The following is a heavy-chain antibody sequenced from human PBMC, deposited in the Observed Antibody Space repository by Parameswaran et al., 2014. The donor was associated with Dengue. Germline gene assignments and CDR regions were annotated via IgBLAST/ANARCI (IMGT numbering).Heavy chain of an antibody. CDR2: ISSTAGSI. Sequence: RWIRQPQGRGWIGVSTISSTAGSIFYADSVKGRFTISRDNSKNTLYLQMNSLTVEDSAVYYCVRRASGWGFFDHWGQGILGHRLL. J-gene: IGHJ4*02. D-gene: IGHD6-19*01. V-gene: IGHV3-23*01. CDR3: VRRASGWGFFDH.